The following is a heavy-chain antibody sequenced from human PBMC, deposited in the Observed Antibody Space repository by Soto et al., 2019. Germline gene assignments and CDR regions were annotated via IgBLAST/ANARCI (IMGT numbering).Heavy chain of an antibody. CDR2: INHSGST. CDR1: GGSFSGYY. D-gene: IGHD3-22*01. CDR3: ARGKGYYDSSGYFIRPTNFDY. Sequence: SETLSLTCAVYGGSFSGYYWSWIRQPPGKGLGWIGEINHSGSTNYNPSLKSRVTTSVDTSKNQFSLKLSSVTAADTAVYYCARGKGYYDSSGYFIRPTNFDYWGQGTLVTVSS. J-gene: IGHJ4*02. V-gene: IGHV4-34*01.